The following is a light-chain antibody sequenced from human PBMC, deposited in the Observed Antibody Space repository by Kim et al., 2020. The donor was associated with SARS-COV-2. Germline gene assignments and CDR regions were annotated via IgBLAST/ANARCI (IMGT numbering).Light chain of an antibody. CDR2: GAS. J-gene: IGKJ1*01. CDR3: QQHGSSPT. V-gene: IGKV3-20*01. CDR1: QSVDTRY. Sequence: PGERATVSCRASQSVDTRYLAWYQQRPGQAPRLLIYGASRRATGIPDRFSGSGSGTHFILTINGLESEDFAVYYCQQHGSSPTFGQGTKV.